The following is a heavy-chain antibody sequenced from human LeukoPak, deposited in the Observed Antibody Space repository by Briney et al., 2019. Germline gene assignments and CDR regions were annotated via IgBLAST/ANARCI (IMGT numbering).Heavy chain of an antibody. D-gene: IGHD1-26*01. CDR3: ARGRSNYYGMDV. Sequence: PSETLSLTCSVSDGSINSYYWDWIRRPPGKGLEWIGYIYYNGNTNYSPSLKSRVTMSVDTSKNLFSLKVSSVTAADTAVYYCARGRSNYYGMDVWGQGTTVTVSS. J-gene: IGHJ6*02. V-gene: IGHV4-59*01. CDR2: IYYNGNT. CDR1: DGSINSYY.